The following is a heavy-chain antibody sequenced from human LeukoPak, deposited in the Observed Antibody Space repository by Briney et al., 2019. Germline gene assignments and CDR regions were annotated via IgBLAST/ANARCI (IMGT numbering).Heavy chain of an antibody. CDR1: GGTFSSYA. J-gene: IGHJ4*02. D-gene: IGHD6-13*01. CDR2: IIPIFGTA. Sequence: ASVKVSCKASGGTFSSYAISWVRQAPGQGLERMGGIIPIFGTANYAQKFQGRVTITTDESTSTAYMELSSLRSEDTAVYYCASRGIAAAGPLFDYWGQGTLVTVSS. V-gene: IGHV1-69*05. CDR3: ASRGIAAAGPLFDY.